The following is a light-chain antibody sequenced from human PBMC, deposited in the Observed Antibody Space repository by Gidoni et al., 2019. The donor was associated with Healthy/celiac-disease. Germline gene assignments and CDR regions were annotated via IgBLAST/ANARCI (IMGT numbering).Light chain of an antibody. J-gene: IGKJ5*01. Sequence: IPMTQSPSSLSASVGDRVTITCQASQDISNYLNWYQQKPGKAPKLLIYDASNLETGVPSRFSGSGSGTDFTFTISSLQPEDIATYYCQQYDLFGQGTRLEIK. CDR3: QQYDL. CDR2: DAS. CDR1: QDISNY. V-gene: IGKV1-33*01.